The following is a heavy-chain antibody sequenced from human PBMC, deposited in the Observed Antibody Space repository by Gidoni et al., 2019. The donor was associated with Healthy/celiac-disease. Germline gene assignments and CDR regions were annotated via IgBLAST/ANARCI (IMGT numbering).Heavy chain of an antibody. CDR1: GFTFSSYA. J-gene: IGHJ1*01. CDR3: AKEGKRVGATVAQH. V-gene: IGHV3-23*01. Sequence: EVQLLESGGGVVQPGGSLRRSGAASGFTFSSYALGWVRQAPGKGLEWVSAISGIGGSTYYADSVQGRFTISRDNSKNTLYLQMNSLRAEDTAVYYCAKEGKRVGATVAQHWGQGTLVTVSS. CDR2: ISGIGGST. D-gene: IGHD1-26*01.